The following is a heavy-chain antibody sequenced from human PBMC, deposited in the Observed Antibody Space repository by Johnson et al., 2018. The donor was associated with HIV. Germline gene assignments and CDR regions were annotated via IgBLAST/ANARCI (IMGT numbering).Heavy chain of an antibody. CDR2: ISYDGSNK. CDR1: GFTFSSNY. CDR3: ASPSAVDAFDI. Sequence: QVQLVESGGGVVQPGGSLRLSCAASGFTFSSNYMSWVRQAPGKGLEWVAVISYDGSNKYYADSVKGRFTISRDNAKNSLYLQMNSLRAEDTAVYYCASPSAVDAFDIWGQGTMVTVSS. J-gene: IGHJ3*02. V-gene: IGHV3-30*19.